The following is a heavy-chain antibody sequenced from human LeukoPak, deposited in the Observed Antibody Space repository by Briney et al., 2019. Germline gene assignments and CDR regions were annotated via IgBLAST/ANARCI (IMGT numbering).Heavy chain of an antibody. CDR3: ARERGDYSDSSSYIDY. CDR2: IYYSGST. Sequence: SETLSLTCTVSGGSISSGDYYWSWIRQPPGKGLEWIGYIYYSGSTYYNPSLRSRVTISLDTSENQFSLKLSSVTAADTAVYCCARERGDYSDSSSYIDYWGQGTLVTVSS. D-gene: IGHD3-22*01. CDR1: GGSISSGDYY. J-gene: IGHJ4*02. V-gene: IGHV4-30-4*08.